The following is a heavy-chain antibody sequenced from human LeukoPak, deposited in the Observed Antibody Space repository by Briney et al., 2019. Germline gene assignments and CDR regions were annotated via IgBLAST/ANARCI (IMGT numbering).Heavy chain of an antibody. V-gene: IGHV3-48*01. J-gene: IGHJ3*02. Sequence: GGTLRLSCSAYGFTFSSYSMNWVRQAPGKGLEWVSYISSSSSTICYADSEKGRFTISRDNAKDSLYLQMNSLRAEDTAVYYCARDDSSSWYHAFDIWGQGTMVTVSS. CDR1: GFTFSSYS. D-gene: IGHD6-13*01. CDR3: ARDDSSSWYHAFDI. CDR2: ISSSSSTI.